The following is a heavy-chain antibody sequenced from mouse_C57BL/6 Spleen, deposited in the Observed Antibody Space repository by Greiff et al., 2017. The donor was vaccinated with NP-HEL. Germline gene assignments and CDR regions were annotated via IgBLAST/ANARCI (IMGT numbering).Heavy chain of an antibody. Sequence: EVKLQESGPELVKPGASVKISCKASGYSFTDYNMNWVKQSNGKSLEWIGVINPNYGTTSYNQKFKGKATLTVDQSSSTAYMQLNSLTSEDSAVYYCARGDMVTSLYYYAMDYWGQGTSVTVSS. J-gene: IGHJ4*01. CDR1: GYSFTDYN. D-gene: IGHD2-2*01. CDR2: INPNYGTT. CDR3: ARGDMVTSLYYYAMDY. V-gene: IGHV1-39*01.